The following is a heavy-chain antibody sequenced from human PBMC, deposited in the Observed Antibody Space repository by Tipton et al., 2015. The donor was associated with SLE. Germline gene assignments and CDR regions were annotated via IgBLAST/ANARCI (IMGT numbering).Heavy chain of an antibody. D-gene: IGHD3-16*01. CDR1: GGSISSYY. J-gene: IGHJ4*02. CDR3: ARDPGAVTDY. V-gene: IGHV4-59*12. Sequence: TLSLTCTVSGGSISSYYWSWIRQPAGKGLEWIGEIYHSGSTNYNPSLKSRVTISVDKSKNQFSLKLSSVTAADTAVYYCARDPGAVTDYWGQGTLVTVSS. CDR2: IYHSGST.